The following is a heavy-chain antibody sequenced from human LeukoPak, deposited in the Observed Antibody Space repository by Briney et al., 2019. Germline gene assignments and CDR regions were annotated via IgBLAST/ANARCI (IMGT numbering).Heavy chain of an antibody. CDR3: ARDLNGDYSNY. J-gene: IGHJ4*02. V-gene: IGHV1-69*13. Sequence: SVTVSCMASGGTFSSYAISWVRQAPGQRLEWMGGIIPIFGTANYAQKFQGRVTITADESTSTAYMELSSLRSEDTAVYYCARDLNGDYSNYWGQGTLVTVSS. CDR2: IIPIFGTA. CDR1: GGTFSSYA. D-gene: IGHD4-11*01.